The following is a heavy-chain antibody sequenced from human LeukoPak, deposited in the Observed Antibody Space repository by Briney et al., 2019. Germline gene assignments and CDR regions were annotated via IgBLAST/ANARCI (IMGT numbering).Heavy chain of an antibody. CDR3: ARADTSPVNFYYFGMDV. Sequence: GASVKVSCKASGFTFTDYYIHWVRQAPGQGLEWMGWINPNSGDTNYAQKFQGRVTMTRDTSINTAYMELSRLRSGDTAVYYCARADTSPVNFYYFGMDVWGQGTTVTVSS. CDR2: INPNSGDT. V-gene: IGHV1-2*02. D-gene: IGHD5-18*01. CDR1: GFTFTDYY. J-gene: IGHJ6*02.